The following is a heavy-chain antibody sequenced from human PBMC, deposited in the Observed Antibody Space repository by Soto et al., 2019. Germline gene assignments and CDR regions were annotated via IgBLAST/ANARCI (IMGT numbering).Heavy chain of an antibody. CDR2: ISGSGGST. J-gene: IGHJ5*02. CDR1: GFTFSSYA. V-gene: IGHV3-23*01. D-gene: IGHD3-3*01. Sequence: GGSLRLSCAASGFTFSSYAMSWVRQAPGKGLEWVSAISGSGGSTYYADSVKGRFTISRDNSKNTLYLQMNSLRAEDTAVYYCAKLEVRDFWSGYYSGNWFDPWGQGTLVTVSS. CDR3: AKLEVRDFWSGYYSGNWFDP.